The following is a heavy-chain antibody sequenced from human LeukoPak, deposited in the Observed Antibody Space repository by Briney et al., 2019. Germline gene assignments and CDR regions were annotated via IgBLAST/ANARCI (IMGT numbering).Heavy chain of an antibody. Sequence: ASVKVSCKASGGTFSSYAISWVRQAPGQGLEWMGWISAYNGNTNYAQKLQGRVTMTTDTSTSTAYMELRSLRSDDTAVYYCARVGSRHPNPDYYFDYWGQGTLVTVSS. CDR2: ISAYNGNT. CDR1: GGTFSSYA. V-gene: IGHV1-18*01. D-gene: IGHD6-13*01. CDR3: ARVGSRHPNPDYYFDY. J-gene: IGHJ4*02.